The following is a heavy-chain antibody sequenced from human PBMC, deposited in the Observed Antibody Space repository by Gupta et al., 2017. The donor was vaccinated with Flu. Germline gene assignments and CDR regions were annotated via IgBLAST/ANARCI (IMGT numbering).Heavy chain of an antibody. CDR3: ARDECREPAFFY. D-gene: IGHD1-1*01. CDR1: GFSVSPNY. CDR2: IDGGDTT. Sequence: EVQLVEPGGGLIQPGGSLRLPGAGSGFSVSPNYMSWVRQAPGKGREWVSSIDGGDTTKYIDSVRGRFTISRDISKNTLYLEMNSLRAEDTAVYYCARDECREPAFFYWGQGTLVTVSS. J-gene: IGHJ4*02. V-gene: IGHV3-53*01.